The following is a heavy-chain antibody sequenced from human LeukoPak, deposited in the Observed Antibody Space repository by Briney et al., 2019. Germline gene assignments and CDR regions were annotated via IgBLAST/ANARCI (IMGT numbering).Heavy chain of an antibody. J-gene: IGHJ4*02. V-gene: IGHV4-34*01. CDR2: INHSGST. CDR3: ARLTGVLLKRFDY. Sequence: SETLSLTCAVYGGSFSGYYWSWIRQPPGKGLEWIGEINHSGSTDYNPSLKSRVTISVDTSKNQFSLKLSSVTAADTAVYYCARLTGVLLKRFDYWGQGTLVTVSS. CDR1: GGSFSGYY. D-gene: IGHD1-14*01.